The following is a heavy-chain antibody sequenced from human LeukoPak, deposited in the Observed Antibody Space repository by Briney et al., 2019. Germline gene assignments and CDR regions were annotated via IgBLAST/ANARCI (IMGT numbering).Heavy chain of an antibody. D-gene: IGHD2-8*01. Sequence: GESLKISCKGSGYSFTSYWISWVRQMPGKGLEWMGRIDPSDSYTNYSPSFQGHVTISADESISTAYLQWSSLKASDTAMYYCARNGPYYYGMDVWGKGTTVTVSS. J-gene: IGHJ6*04. V-gene: IGHV5-10-1*01. CDR2: IDPSDSYT. CDR1: GYSFTSYW. CDR3: ARNGPYYYGMDV.